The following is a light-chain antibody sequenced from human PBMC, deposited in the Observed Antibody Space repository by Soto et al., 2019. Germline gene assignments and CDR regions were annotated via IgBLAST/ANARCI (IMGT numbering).Light chain of an antibody. V-gene: IGKV3-20*01. CDR3: QQYGSSFT. CDR1: QSVRNNY. CDR2: GTS. J-gene: IGKJ3*01. Sequence: EIVLTQSPGTLSLSPGERATLSCRASQSVRNNYLAWYQQKPGQAPRLLIYGTSTRDTGITDRFSGSGSGTDFTLTISRLEPEDFAVYYCQQYGSSFTFGPGTKVDFK.